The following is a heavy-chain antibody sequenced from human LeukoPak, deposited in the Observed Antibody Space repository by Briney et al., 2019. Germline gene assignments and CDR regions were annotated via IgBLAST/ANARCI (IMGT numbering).Heavy chain of an antibody. Sequence: ASVKVSCKASRYTFTDYFMHWVRQAPGHGLEWMGWINPNSGGTKYAQKFQGRVTMTRDTSISTAYMGLSSLRSDNTAMYYCARVRAPAGELFDYWGQGTLVTVSS. CDR3: ARVRAPAGELFDY. D-gene: IGHD6-13*01. CDR1: RYTFTDYF. J-gene: IGHJ4*02. V-gene: IGHV1-2*02. CDR2: INPNSGGT.